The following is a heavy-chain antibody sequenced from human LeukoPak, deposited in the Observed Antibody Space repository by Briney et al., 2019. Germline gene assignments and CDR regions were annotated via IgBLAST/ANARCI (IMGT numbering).Heavy chain of an antibody. CDR1: GFALSSHW. Sequence: PGGSLRLSCAASGFALSSHWMTWVRQVPGRGPEWVANVNRDGSETYYLDSVKGRFTISKDSAKNSLYLQMNSLRAEDTALYHCARNNGMDVWGQGTTVTVSS. CDR3: ARNNGMDV. V-gene: IGHV3-7*03. J-gene: IGHJ6*02. CDR2: VNRDGSET.